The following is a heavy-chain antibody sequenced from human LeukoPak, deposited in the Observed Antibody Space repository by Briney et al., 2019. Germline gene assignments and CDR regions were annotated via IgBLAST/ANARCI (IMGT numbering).Heavy chain of an antibody. CDR3: ASYSGSYGSFDY. Sequence: SETLSLTCTVSGGSISSYYWSWIRQPPGKGLEWIGYIYYSGSTNYNPSLKSRVTISVDTSKNQFSLKLSFVTAADTAVYYCASYSGSYGSFDYWGQGTLVTVSS. CDR2: IYYSGST. V-gene: IGHV4-59*08. D-gene: IGHD1-26*01. CDR1: GGSISSYY. J-gene: IGHJ4*02.